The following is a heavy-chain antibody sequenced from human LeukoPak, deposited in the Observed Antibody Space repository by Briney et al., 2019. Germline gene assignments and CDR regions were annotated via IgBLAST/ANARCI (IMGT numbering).Heavy chain of an antibody. J-gene: IGHJ4*02. CDR2: ISSSSSYI. Sequence: GGSLRLFCAVSGLTFSSYSMNWVRQAPGKGLEWVSSISSSSSYIYYADSMKGRFTISRDNAKSSLYLQMNSLRAENTAVYYCAKDPTLIVVVMPDYWSQGTLVTVSS. CDR1: GLTFSSYS. V-gene: IGHV3-21*04. CDR3: AKDPTLIVVVMPDY. D-gene: IGHD3-22*01.